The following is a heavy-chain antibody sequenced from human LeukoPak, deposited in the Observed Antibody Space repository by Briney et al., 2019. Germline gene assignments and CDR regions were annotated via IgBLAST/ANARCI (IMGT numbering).Heavy chain of an antibody. CDR1: GFTFSSYW. Sequence: GGSLRLSCAASGFTFSSYWMSWVRQAPGKGLEWVANIKQDGSEKYYVDSVKGRFTISRDNAKNSLYLQMNSLRAEDTAVYYCASDRDYYDSSGYLFDYWGQGTLVTASS. CDR3: ASDRDYYDSSGYLFDY. J-gene: IGHJ4*02. V-gene: IGHV3-7*01. D-gene: IGHD3-22*01. CDR2: IKQDGSEK.